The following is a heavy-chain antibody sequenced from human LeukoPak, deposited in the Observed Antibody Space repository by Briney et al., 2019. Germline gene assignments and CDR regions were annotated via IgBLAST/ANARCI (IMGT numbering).Heavy chain of an antibody. CDR2: ISGNDGTT. D-gene: IGHD3-3*01. V-gene: IGHV3-23*01. Sequence: GGSLRLSCAASGFTFSSSAMHWVRQAPGKGLEWVSAISGNDGTTYYADSVKGRFTISRDNSKNTLYLQMNSLRAEDTAVYYCAKEVPITINYMDVWGKGTTVTVSS. CDR1: GFTFSSSA. CDR3: AKEVPITINYMDV. J-gene: IGHJ6*03.